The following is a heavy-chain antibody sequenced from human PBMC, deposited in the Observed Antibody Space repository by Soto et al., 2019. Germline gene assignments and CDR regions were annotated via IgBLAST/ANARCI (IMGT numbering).Heavy chain of an antibody. J-gene: IGHJ6*03. CDR3: ASYYGSGGNYYFVDV. D-gene: IGHD3-10*01. Sequence: ELQAVESGGGLVQPGGSLRLSCAASGFTVSSKYMGWVRQGPGKGLECVSVLYSAGRIHYADSVKGRFTISRYNYGTTHYLQMNSLRAEDTAVYYCASYYGSGGNYYFVDVWGKGTTVTVSS. CDR2: LYSAGRI. CDR1: GFTVSSKY. V-gene: IGHV3-66*01.